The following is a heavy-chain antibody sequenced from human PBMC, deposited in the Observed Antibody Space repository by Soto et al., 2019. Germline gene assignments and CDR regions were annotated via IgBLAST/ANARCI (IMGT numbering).Heavy chain of an antibody. CDR1: GGSISSSSYY. V-gene: IGHV4-39*01. D-gene: IGHD1-26*01. CDR2: IYYSGST. Sequence: QLQLQESGPGLVKPSETLSLTCTVSGGSISSSSYYWGWIRQPPGKGLEWIGSIYYSGSTYYHPSLNTRVTLTIDPSQTPFALQLSSVPAADTAVYYCARQDRHRGSLIGYWGQGTLVTVSS. J-gene: IGHJ4*02. CDR3: ARQDRHRGSLIGY.